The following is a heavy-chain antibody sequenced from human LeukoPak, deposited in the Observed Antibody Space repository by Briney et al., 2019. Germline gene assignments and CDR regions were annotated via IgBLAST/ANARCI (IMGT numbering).Heavy chain of an antibody. Sequence: GGSLRLSCAASAFTFSSYAMSWVRQAPGKGLEWVSAISGSGGSTYYADSVKGRFTISRDNSKNTLYLQMNSLRAEDTAVYYCAKDNEYYGSGSYLGYWGQGTLVTVSS. V-gene: IGHV3-23*01. CDR2: ISGSGGST. CDR3: AKDNEYYGSGSYLGY. J-gene: IGHJ4*02. CDR1: AFTFSSYA. D-gene: IGHD3-10*01.